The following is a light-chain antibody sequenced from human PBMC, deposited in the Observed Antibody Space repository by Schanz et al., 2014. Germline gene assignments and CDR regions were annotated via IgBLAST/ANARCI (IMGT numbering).Light chain of an antibody. CDR3: QHYGSSPLT. Sequence: DIQMTQSPSSVSASVGDRVTITCRASQGISTWLAWYQQQPGRAPKLLIYAASTLNSGVPSRFSGSGSGTDFTLTISRLEPEDFVVYYCQHYGSSPLTFGRGTKVEI. J-gene: IGKJ4*01. CDR1: QGISTW. CDR2: AAS. V-gene: IGKV1-12*01.